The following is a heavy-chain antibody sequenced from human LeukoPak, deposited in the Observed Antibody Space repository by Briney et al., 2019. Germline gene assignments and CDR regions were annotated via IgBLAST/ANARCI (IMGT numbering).Heavy chain of an antibody. J-gene: IGHJ5*02. Sequence: ASVKVSCKASGYTFTTSYMHWVRQAPGQGLEWMGIINPSGGSTTYAQKFQGRVTMTRDTSTSTVYMELSSLRSEETAVYYCAGAGGYCSGGRCYNWFDPWGQGTLVIVSS. CDR3: AGAGGYCSGGRCYNWFDP. CDR2: INPSGGST. D-gene: IGHD2-15*01. CDR1: GYTFTTSY. V-gene: IGHV1-46*01.